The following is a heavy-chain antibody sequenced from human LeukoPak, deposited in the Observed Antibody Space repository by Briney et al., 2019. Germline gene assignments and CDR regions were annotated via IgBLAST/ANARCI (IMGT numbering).Heavy chain of an antibody. CDR2: ISYNGVNK. CDR3: ATDRGWRTSGYYLYYFEY. V-gene: IGHV3-30-3*01. CDR1: GFTFSDYA. D-gene: IGHD3-3*01. Sequence: PGGSLRLSCAASGFTFSDYAMHWVRQAPGKGLEWVTLISYNGVNKYYADSVRGRFTISRDNTMNSLYLQMSSLRAEDTAVYYCATDRGWRTSGYYLYYFEYWGQGTLVTYSS. J-gene: IGHJ4*02.